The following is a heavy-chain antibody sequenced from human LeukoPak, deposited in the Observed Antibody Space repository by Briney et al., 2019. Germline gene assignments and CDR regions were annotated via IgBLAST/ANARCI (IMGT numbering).Heavy chain of an antibody. D-gene: IGHD1-26*01. CDR2: ISSSGSTI. V-gene: IGHV3-48*03. J-gene: IGHJ4*02. CDR3: AREWVYYFDY. Sequence: PGGSLRLSCAASGFTFSSYEMNWVRQAPGKGLEWVSYISSSGSTIDYADSVKGRFTISRDNAKNSLYLQMNSLRAEDTAVYYCAREWVYYFDYWGQGTLVTVSS. CDR1: GFTFSSYE.